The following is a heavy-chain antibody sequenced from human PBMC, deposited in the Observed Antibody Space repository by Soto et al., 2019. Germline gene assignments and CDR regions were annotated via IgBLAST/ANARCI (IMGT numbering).Heavy chain of an antibody. Sequence: EVQLVESGGGLVQPGGSLRLSCAASGFTFSSYSMNWVRQAPGKGLEWVSYISSSSSTIYYADSVKGRFTISRDNAKNSLYLQMNSLRAEDTAVYYCARERVDRELLWFGELLYRDAFDIWGQGTMVTVSS. J-gene: IGHJ3*02. CDR2: ISSSSSTI. CDR1: GFTFSSYS. D-gene: IGHD3-10*01. CDR3: ARERVDRELLWFGELLYRDAFDI. V-gene: IGHV3-48*01.